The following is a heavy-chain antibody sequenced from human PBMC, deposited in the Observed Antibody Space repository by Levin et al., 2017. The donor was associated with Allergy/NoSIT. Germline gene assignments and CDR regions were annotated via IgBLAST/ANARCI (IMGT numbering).Heavy chain of an antibody. V-gene: IGHV3-7*01. D-gene: IGHD2-15*01. CDR2: IKSDGSEK. CDR3: ARYCSGGSCWDAFDI. CDR1: GFTFRNYW. J-gene: IGHJ3*02. Sequence: GESLKISCAASGFTFRNYWMSWVRQAPGKGLEWVANIKSDGSEKYYVDSVKGRFTISRDNAKNSLYLQMNSLRVEDTAVYSCARYCSGGSCWDAFDIWGQGTMVTVSS.